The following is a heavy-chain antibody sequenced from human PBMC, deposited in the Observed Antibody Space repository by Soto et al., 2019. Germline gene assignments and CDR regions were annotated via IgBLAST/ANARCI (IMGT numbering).Heavy chain of an antibody. D-gene: IGHD6-19*01. CDR3: AKDRGSSGWYPYYFDF. V-gene: IGHV3-30*18. CDR1: GFTFSNYG. J-gene: IGHJ4*02. CDR2: ISYDGSNQ. Sequence: GGALRLSCANSGFTFSNYGMHWVRPAPGKGLGWVAVISYDGSNQYYADSVKGRFTISRDYSKNTLYLQMNSLRAEDTAVYYCAKDRGSSGWYPYYFDFWGQGTLVTVSS.